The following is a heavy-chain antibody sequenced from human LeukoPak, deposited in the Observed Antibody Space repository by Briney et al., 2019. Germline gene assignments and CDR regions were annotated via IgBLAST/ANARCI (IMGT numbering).Heavy chain of an antibody. CDR2: VNHRGST. V-gene: IGHV4-34*01. D-gene: IGHD5-12*01. CDR1: DESFSGYY. Sequence: SETLSLTCAVYDESFSGYYWSWIRQPPGKGLEWLGEVNHRGSTNYKLSLKSRLTISVDTSRKEISLKLTSVTAADTAIYYCARVDIVTTNWFDPWGQGTLVTVSS. J-gene: IGHJ5*02. CDR3: ARVDIVTTNWFDP.